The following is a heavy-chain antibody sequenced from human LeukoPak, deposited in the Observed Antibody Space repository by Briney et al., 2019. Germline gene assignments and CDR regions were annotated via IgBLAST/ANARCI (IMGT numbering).Heavy chain of an antibody. V-gene: IGHV3-15*01. Sequence: GGSLRLSCAASGFTFSDALMSWVRQPPGKGLEWVGRIKSKTDRGTTDYAARVKGRFIVSRDDSKNTLYLQMNSLKTEDTAVYYCTTDKQMSPDYWGQGTLVPVSS. J-gene: IGHJ4*02. CDR1: GFTFSDAL. CDR3: TTDKQMSPDY. D-gene: IGHD5-24*01. CDR2: IKSKTDRGTT.